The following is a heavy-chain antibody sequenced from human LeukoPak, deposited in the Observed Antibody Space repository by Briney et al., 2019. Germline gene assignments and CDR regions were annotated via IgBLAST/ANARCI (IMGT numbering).Heavy chain of an antibody. V-gene: IGHV1-2*06. CDR1: GYTCTGYY. CDR2: INPNSGGT. J-gene: IGHJ6*02. CDR3: ARSARYYYYGMDV. D-gene: IGHD2-15*01. Sequence: ASVMMSCTASGYTCTGYYMHRVRQAPGQGLEWMGRINPNSGGTNYAQKFQGRVTMTRDTSISTAYMELSRLRSDDTAVYYCARSARYYYYGMDVWGQGTTVTVSS.